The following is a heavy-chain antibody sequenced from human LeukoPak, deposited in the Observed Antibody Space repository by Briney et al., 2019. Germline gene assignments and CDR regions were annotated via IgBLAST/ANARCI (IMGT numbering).Heavy chain of an antibody. J-gene: IGHJ3*02. CDR2: INPIGGST. CDR3: ARDPIRGLERQEDAFDI. V-gene: IGHV1-46*01. D-gene: IGHD1-1*01. CDR1: GYTFTSYY. Sequence: ASVKVSCKASGYTFTSYYMHWVRQAPEQGLEWMGIINPIGGSTSYAQKFQGRVTMTRDTSTSTVYMELSSLRSEDTAVYYCARDPIRGLERQEDAFDIWGQGTMVSVST.